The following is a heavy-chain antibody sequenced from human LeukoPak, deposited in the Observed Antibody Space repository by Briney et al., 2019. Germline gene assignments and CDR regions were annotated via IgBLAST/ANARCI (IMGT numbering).Heavy chain of an antibody. Sequence: SETLSLTCTVSGYSISSGYYWGWIRQPPGKGLEWIGSIYHSGSTYYNPSLKSRVTISVDTSKNQFSLKLSSVTAADTAVYYCASGSSWSVPYLDYWGQGTLVTVSS. CDR3: ASGSSWSVPYLDY. CDR1: GYSISSGYY. V-gene: IGHV4-38-2*02. CDR2: IYHSGST. J-gene: IGHJ4*02. D-gene: IGHD6-13*01.